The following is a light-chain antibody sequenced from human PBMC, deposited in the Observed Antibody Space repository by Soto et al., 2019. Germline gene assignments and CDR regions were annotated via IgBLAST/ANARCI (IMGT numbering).Light chain of an antibody. V-gene: IGLV1-51*01. CDR2: DDD. J-gene: IGLJ1*01. CDR1: SFNIGGNS. CDR3: GSWDSSLSAYV. Sequence: QSVMTQPPSVSAAPGQKGTISCSGSSFNIGGNSVSWYQQLPGTAPKLLIYDDDKRPSGIPDRFSGSKSGTSATLGITGFQTGDEADYYCGSWDSSLSAYVFATGTKLTVL.